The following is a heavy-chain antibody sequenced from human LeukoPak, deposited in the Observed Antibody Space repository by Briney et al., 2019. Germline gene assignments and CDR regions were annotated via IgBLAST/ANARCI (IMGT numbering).Heavy chain of an antibody. J-gene: IGHJ4*02. D-gene: IGHD5/OR15-5a*01. V-gene: IGHV3-23*01. Sequence: GGSPRLSCVASGFTFSNFAMSWVRQAPGKGLEWVSLIISSSGDTFYAYSVKGRFSISTGNSKNSLYLQMNSLRAEDTALYYCVKGVYDYIEMGYFDYWGEGTLVTVSS. CDR2: IISSSGDT. CDR1: GFTFSNFA. CDR3: VKGVYDYIEMGYFDY.